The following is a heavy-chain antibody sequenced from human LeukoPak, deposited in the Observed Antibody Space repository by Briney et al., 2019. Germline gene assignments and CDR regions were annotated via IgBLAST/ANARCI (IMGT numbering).Heavy chain of an antibody. J-gene: IGHJ4*02. V-gene: IGHV3-23*01. D-gene: IGHD4-23*01. CDR1: GFTFSNSA. CDR2: ISGNGGIT. Sequence: GGSLRLSCAASGFTFSNSAMSWVRRAPGKGLEWVSAISGNGGITYYADSVKGQFTISRDNSKNTLYLQMNTLRADDTAVYYCAKKSPYGGADYWGQGTLVTVSS. CDR3: AKKSPYGGADY.